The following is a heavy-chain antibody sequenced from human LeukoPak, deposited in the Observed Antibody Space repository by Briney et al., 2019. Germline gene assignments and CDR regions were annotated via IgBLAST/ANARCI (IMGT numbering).Heavy chain of an antibody. CDR1: GFIFSSYS. D-gene: IGHD3-16*01. Sequence: GGSLRLSCAASGFIFSSYSMNWVRQAPGKGLEWLSFISSGSVTIYYTDSVKGRFTISRDNAKNSLYLQMNSLRAEDTAVYYCARGLRFDYWGQGTLVTVSS. J-gene: IGHJ4*02. CDR2: ISSGSVTI. CDR3: ARGLRFDY. V-gene: IGHV3-48*01.